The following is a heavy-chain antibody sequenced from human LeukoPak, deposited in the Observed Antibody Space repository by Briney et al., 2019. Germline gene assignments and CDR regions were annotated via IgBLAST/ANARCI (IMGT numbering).Heavy chain of an antibody. CDR3: AKVPKVVVVAADFDY. J-gene: IGHJ4*02. V-gene: IGHV3-23*01. D-gene: IGHD2-15*01. CDR1: GFTFSSYA. CDR2: ISGSGGST. Sequence: GGSLRLSCAASGFTFSSYAMSWVRQAPGKGLEWVSAISGSGGSTYYADSVKGRLTISRDNSKNTLYLQMNSLRAEDTAVYYCAKVPKVVVVAADFDYWGQGTLVTVSS.